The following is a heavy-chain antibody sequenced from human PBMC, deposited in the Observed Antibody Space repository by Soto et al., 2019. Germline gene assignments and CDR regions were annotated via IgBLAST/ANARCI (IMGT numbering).Heavy chain of an antibody. CDR2: IYHSGST. CDR3: ESGLEQQIAY. CDR1: GGSISSGGYS. V-gene: IGHV4-30-2*01. Sequence: SETLSLTCAVSGGSISSGGYSWSWIRQPPGKGLEWIGYIYHSGSTYYNPSLKSRVTISVDRSKNQFSLKLSSVTDADKAVYYCESGLEQQIAYWGQGTLVTVSS. D-gene: IGHD6-13*01. J-gene: IGHJ4*02.